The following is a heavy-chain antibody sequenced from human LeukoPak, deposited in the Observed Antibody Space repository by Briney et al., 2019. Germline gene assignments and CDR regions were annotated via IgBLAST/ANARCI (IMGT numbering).Heavy chain of an antibody. V-gene: IGHV3-48*03. CDR2: ISSSGSTI. CDR1: GFTFSSYE. Sequence: GGSLRLSCAASGFTFSSYETNWVRQAPGKGLEWVSYISSSGSTIYYADSVKGRFTISRDNAKNSLYLQMNSLRAEDTAVYYCGNGAKVTHFDYWGQGTLVTVSS. D-gene: IGHD4-17*01. J-gene: IGHJ4*02. CDR3: GNGAKVTHFDY.